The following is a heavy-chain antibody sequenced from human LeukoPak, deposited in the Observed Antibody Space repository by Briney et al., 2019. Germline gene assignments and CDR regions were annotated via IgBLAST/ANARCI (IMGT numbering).Heavy chain of an antibody. J-gene: IGHJ5*02. V-gene: IGHV3-53*01. D-gene: IGHD4-17*01. CDR1: GLTGSHNY. CDR3: IVFGDSNH. Sequence: GGSLRLSCAASGLTGSHNYVSWVRQAPGKGLEWVSAIHTSGDTCYADSVKGRFTISRDTSKNALYLQINSLRVEDTAVYYCIVFGDSNHWGQGTLVTVSS. CDR2: IHTSGDT.